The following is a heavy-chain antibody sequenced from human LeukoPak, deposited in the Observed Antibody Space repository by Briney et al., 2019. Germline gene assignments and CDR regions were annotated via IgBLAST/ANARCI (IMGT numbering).Heavy chain of an antibody. CDR3: ARDGIFDY. CDR1: GFTFSTYS. V-gene: IGHV3-21*01. Sequence: GGSLRLSCAASGFTFSTYSMHWVRQAPGKGLEWVSSIRSGSTYINYADSVKGRFTISRDDAKDSLYLQMNSLRAEDTAVYYCARDGIFDYWGQGTLVSVSS. CDR2: IRSGSTYI. J-gene: IGHJ4*02.